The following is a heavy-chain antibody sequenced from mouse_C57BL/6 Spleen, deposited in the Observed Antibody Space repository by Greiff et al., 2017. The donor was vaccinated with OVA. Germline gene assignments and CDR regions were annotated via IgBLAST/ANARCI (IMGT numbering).Heavy chain of an antibody. CDR2: IDPANGNT. Sequence: EVQLVESVAELVRPGASVKLSCTASGFNIKNTYMHWVKQRPEQGLEWIGRIDPANGNTKYAPKFQGKATITADTSSNTAYLQLSSLTSEDTAIYYCARSWDDHYYAMDYWGQGTSVTVSS. J-gene: IGHJ4*01. V-gene: IGHV14-3*01. CDR1: GFNIKNTY. D-gene: IGHD4-1*01. CDR3: ARSWDDHYYAMDY.